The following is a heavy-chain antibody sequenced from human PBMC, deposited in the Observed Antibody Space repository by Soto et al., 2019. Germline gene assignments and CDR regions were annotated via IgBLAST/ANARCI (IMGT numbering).Heavy chain of an antibody. V-gene: IGHV5-51*01. CDR3: AGVNEQWLARGWFDP. J-gene: IGHJ5*02. CDR2: IYPGDSDT. D-gene: IGHD6-19*01. CDR1: GYSFTIYW. Sequence: GESLKISCNGSGYSFTIYWIGWVRQMPGKGLEWMGIIYPGDSDTRYSPSFQGQVTISADKSISTAYLQWSSLKASDTAMYYCAGVNEQWLARGWFDPWGQGTLVTVSS.